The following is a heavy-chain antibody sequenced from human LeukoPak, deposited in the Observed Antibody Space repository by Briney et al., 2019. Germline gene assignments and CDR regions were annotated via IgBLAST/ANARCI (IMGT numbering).Heavy chain of an antibody. CDR1: GGTFSSDA. J-gene: IGHJ5*02. Sequence: ASVKVSCKASGGTFSSDAISWVRQAPGQRPEWMGKVTPILGIANYAPKFQGRITLIADKSSNTAYMELSSLRSEDTAIYYCARATYFYDSSGFSYIDWFDPWGQGTLVTVSS. CDR3: ARATYFYDSSGFSYIDWFDP. CDR2: VTPILGIA. D-gene: IGHD3-22*01. V-gene: IGHV1-69*04.